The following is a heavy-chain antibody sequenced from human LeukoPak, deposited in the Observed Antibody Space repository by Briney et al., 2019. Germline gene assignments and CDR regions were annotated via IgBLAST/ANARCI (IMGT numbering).Heavy chain of an antibody. CDR3: ARGRGSSGYYYFDY. D-gene: IGHD3-22*01. CDR2: IKQDGSEK. V-gene: IGHV3-7*03. Sequence: GGSLRLSCAASGFTFSSYWMSWVRQAPGKGLEWVANIKQDGSEKYYVDSVKGRFTISRDNAKNSLYLQMNSLRAEDTALYHCARGRGSSGYYYFDYWGQGSLVTVSS. J-gene: IGHJ4*02. CDR1: GFTFSSYW.